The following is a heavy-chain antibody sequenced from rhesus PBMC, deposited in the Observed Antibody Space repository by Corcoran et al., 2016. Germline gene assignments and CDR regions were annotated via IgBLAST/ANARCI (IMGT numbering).Heavy chain of an antibody. V-gene: IGHV4-76*01. J-gene: IGHJ2*01. CDR2: ICGGSGST. Sequence: QVQLQESGPGLVKPSETLSLTCAVSGGSISGGYDWSWILPPPGKGRGWIGYICGGSGSTNYNPSLKNRGTISKDTSKNQFSLKLSSVTAADTAVYFCARSTVADSWYFDIWGPGTPITISS. CDR1: GGSISGGYD. CDR3: ARSTVADSWYFDI. D-gene: IGHD4-29*01.